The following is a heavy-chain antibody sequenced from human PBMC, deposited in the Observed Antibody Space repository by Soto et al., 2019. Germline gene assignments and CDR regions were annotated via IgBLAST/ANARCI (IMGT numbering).Heavy chain of an antibody. CDR3: ARESEDLTSNFDY. CDR2: ISSTTNYI. J-gene: IGHJ4*02. Sequence: PGGSLRLSCAASGFTLTRYSMNWVRQAPGKGLEWVSSISSTTNYIYYGDSMKGRFTIFRDNAKNSLYLEMNSLRAEDTAVYYCARESEDLTSNFDYWGQGTLVTVSS. CDR1: GFTLTRYS. V-gene: IGHV3-21*06.